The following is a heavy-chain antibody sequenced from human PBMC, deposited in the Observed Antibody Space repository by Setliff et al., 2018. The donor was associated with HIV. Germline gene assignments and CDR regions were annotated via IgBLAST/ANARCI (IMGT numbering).Heavy chain of an antibody. D-gene: IGHD6-19*01. CDR2: ISNDGGRE. V-gene: IGHV3-7*01. CDR1: GLTFTNYW. J-gene: IGHJ4*02. CDR3: WSGYTSGR. Sequence: GGSLRLSCAASGLTFTNYWKAWIRQAPGRGLEWAAIISNDGGREYYVDSVKGRFTISRDNAKSSLYLQMDSLRVEDTSVYYCWSGYTSGRWGQGTLVTVSS.